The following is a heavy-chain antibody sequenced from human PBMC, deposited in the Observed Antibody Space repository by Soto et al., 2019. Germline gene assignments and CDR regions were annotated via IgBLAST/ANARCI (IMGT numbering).Heavy chain of an antibody. CDR3: AKRSSSSTFAY. V-gene: IGHV3-23*01. CDR2: ISGSDDST. D-gene: IGHD6-6*01. Sequence: EVQLLESGGVLVQPGESLRLSCAASGFTFSSYAMSWVRQAPGKGLEWVSVISGSDDSTYYADSVKGRFTISRDNSKNTLYLQMNSLRAEDTAVYYCAKRSSSSTFAYWGQGTLVTVSS. CDR1: GFTFSSYA. J-gene: IGHJ4*02.